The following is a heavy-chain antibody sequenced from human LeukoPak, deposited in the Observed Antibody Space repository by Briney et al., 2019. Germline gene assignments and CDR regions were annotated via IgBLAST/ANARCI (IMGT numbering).Heavy chain of an antibody. CDR1: GYTFTSYG. J-gene: IGHJ4*02. D-gene: IGHD2-2*01. CDR3: ARVGYCSSTSCYSCDY. Sequence: ASVKVSCKASGYTFTSYGISWVRQAPGQGLEWMGWISAYNGNTNYAQKLQGRVTMTTDTSTSTAYMELRSLRSDDTAVYYCARVGYCSSTSCYSCDYWGQGTLVTVSS. V-gene: IGHV1-18*01. CDR2: ISAYNGNT.